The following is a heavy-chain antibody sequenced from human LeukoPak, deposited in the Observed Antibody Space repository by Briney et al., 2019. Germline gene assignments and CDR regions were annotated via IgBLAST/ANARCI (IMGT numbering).Heavy chain of an antibody. V-gene: IGHV4-4*07. Sequence: SETLSLTCTVSGGSISSYYWSWIRQPAGKGLEWIGRIYTSGSTNYNPSLKSRVTMSVDTSKNQFSLKLSSVTAADTAVYYCARGASHGGYYYYYMDVWGKGTTVTVSS. J-gene: IGHJ6*03. CDR1: GGSISSYY. CDR3: ARGASHGGYYYYYMDV. CDR2: IYTSGST.